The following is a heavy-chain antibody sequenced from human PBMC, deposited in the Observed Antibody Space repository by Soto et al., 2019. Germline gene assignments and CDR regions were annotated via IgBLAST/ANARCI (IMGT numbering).Heavy chain of an antibody. Sequence: PGGSLRLSCAASGFTFSSYWMHWVRQAPGKGLVWVSRINSDGSSTSYADSVKGRFTISRDNAKSTLYLQMNSLRAEDTAVYYCARAATGYYYMDVWGKGTTVTVSS. CDR1: GFTFSSYW. CDR2: INSDGSST. J-gene: IGHJ6*03. CDR3: ARAATGYYYMDV. V-gene: IGHV3-74*01.